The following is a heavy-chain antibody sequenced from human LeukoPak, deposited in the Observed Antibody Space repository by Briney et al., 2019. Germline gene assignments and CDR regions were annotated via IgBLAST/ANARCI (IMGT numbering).Heavy chain of an antibody. D-gene: IGHD3-22*01. Sequence: GGSLRLSCAASGFXFRAYSITWVRQAPGKGLDWVSAISSSSSYIYYAHSVKGRFTISRDNAKNSLYLQMTSLRAEDTSVYYCARDVYYYDSSGYYYLGYYYYGMDVWGQGTTVTVSS. V-gene: IGHV3-21*01. CDR2: ISSSSSYI. CDR1: GFXFRAYS. J-gene: IGHJ6*02. CDR3: ARDVYYYDSSGYYYLGYYYYGMDV.